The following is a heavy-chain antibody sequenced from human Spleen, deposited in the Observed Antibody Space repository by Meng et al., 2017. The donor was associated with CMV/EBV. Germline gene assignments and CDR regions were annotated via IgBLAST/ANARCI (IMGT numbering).Heavy chain of an antibody. CDR3: GRDMDV. V-gene: IGHV3-21*01. CDR1: GFTFSSYN. J-gene: IGHJ6*02. Sequence: GESLKISCAASGFTFSSYNMNWVRQAPGKGLEWVSSISSSSSNIYYADSVKGRFTISRDNAKNSLYLQMNSLRAEDTAVYYCGRDMDVWGQGTTVTVSS. CDR2: ISSSSSNI.